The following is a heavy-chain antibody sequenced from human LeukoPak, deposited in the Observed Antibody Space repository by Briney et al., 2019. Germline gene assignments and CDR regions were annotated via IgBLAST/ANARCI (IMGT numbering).Heavy chain of an antibody. D-gene: IGHD3-22*01. CDR2: IYYSGST. Sequence: PSQTLSLTCTVSGGSISRGGYYWTWIRQHPGKGLEWIGYIYYSGSTYYNPSLKSRVTISVDTSKNQFSLNLSSVTAAGTAVYFCARVVSGYYDGSGYYNDWGQGALVTVSS. CDR3: ARVVSGYYDGSGYYND. J-gene: IGHJ4*02. CDR1: GGSISRGGYY. V-gene: IGHV4-31*03.